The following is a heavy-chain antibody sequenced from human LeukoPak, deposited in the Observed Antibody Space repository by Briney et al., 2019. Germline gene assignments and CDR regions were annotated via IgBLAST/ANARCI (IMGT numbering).Heavy chain of an antibody. Sequence: PSETLSLTCTASGDSIKTTFYWAWIRQTPGKGLEWIASIYQTGSTYHNPSLKSRVTISVDTSKNQFSLKLSSVTAADTAVYYCAREGVYGDYSYYWGQGTLVTVSS. CDR3: AREGVYGDYSYY. CDR2: IYQTGST. J-gene: IGHJ4*02. V-gene: IGHV4-38-2*02. CDR1: GDSIKTTFY. D-gene: IGHD4-17*01.